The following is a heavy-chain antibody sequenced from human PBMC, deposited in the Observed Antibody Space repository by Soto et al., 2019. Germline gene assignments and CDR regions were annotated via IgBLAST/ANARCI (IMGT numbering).Heavy chain of an antibody. CDR1: GYTLTELS. CDR2: FDPEDGET. V-gene: IGHV1-24*01. J-gene: IGHJ4*02. CDR3: ATLIVVGFYFDY. Sequence: ASVKVSCKVSGYTLTELSMHWVRQAPGKGLEWMGGFDPEDGETIYAQKFQGRVTTTEDTSTDTAYMELSSLRSEDTAVYYCATLIVVGFYFDYWGQGTLVTVSS. D-gene: IGHD2-15*01.